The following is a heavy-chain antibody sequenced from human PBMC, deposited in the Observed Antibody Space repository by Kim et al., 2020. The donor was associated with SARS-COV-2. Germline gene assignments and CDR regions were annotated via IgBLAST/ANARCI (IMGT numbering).Heavy chain of an antibody. J-gene: IGHJ6*02. D-gene: IGHD3-3*01. Sequence: ASVKVSCKASGYTFTSYDINWVRQATGQGLEWMGWMNPNSGNIGYAQKFQGRVTMTRNTSISTAYMELSSLRSEDTAVYYCARVSARDFWSGYYTHRGYYYYYYGMDVWGQGTTVTVSS. CDR2: MNPNSGNI. CDR1: GYTFTSYD. CDR3: ARVSARDFWSGYYTHRGYYYYYYGMDV. V-gene: IGHV1-8*01.